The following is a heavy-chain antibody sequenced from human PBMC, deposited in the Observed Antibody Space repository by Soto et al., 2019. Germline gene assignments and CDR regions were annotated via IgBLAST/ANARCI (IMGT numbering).Heavy chain of an antibody. J-gene: IGHJ6*02. D-gene: IGHD6-6*01. CDR3: ARDRGIAARPGHHYGMDV. V-gene: IGHV3-13*01. CDR2: IGSAGDT. Sequence: EVQLVESGGGVVQPGGSLRLSCAASGFTFSNYDLHWVRQATGKGLEWVSAIGSAGDTYYPDSVKGRFTISRENAKDSLYHQMNSRRAEDTAVYYCARDRGIAARPGHHYGMDVWGQGTTVTVSS. CDR1: GFTFSNYD.